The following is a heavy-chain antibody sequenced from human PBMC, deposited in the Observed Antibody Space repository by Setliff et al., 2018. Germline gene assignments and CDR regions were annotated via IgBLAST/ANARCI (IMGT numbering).Heavy chain of an antibody. V-gene: IGHV1-18*01. D-gene: IGHD3-22*01. CDR2: ISSYNDIT. Sequence: ASVKVSCKSSAYIFNSYGISWVRQAPGQGLEWMGWISSYNDITNYAQRFRGRVTMTTDTSTSAAYMELRSLRSDDTAVYYCARINFYVSSGYYYASDNWGQGTLVTVSS. CDR1: AYIFNSYG. J-gene: IGHJ4*02. CDR3: ARINFYVSSGYYYASDN.